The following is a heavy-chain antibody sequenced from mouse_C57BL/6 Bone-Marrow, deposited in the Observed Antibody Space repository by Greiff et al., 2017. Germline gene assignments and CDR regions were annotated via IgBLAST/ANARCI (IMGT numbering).Heavy chain of an antibody. CDR2: IHPNSGST. CDR1: GYTFTSYW. CDR3: ARRDYYYGSSPRCFDV. D-gene: IGHD1-1*01. V-gene: IGHV1-64*01. J-gene: IGHJ1*03. Sequence: VQLQQPGAELVKPGASVKLSCKASGYTFTSYWMHWVKQRPGQGLEWIGMIHPNSGSTNYNEKFKSKATLTVDKSSSTAYMQLSSLTSEDSAVYYCARRDYYYGSSPRCFDVWGTGTTVTVSS.